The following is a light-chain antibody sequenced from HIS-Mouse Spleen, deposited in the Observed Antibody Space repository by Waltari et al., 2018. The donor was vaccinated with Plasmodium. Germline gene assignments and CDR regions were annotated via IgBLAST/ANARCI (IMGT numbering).Light chain of an antibody. V-gene: IGLV3-21*02. CDR1: NIGSKS. CDR2: DDS. CDR3: QVWDSSSDHPV. Sequence: SYVLTQPPSVSLAPGQTARLTCGGNNIGSKSVTWYQQKPGQAPVLVVYDDSDRPSGIPERFSGSNSGNTATLTISRVEAGDEADYYCQVWDSSSDHPVFSGGTKLTVL. J-gene: IGLJ2*01.